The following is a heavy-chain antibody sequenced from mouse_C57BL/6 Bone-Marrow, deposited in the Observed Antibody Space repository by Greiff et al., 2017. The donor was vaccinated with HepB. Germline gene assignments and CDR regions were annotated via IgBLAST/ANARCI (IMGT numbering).Heavy chain of an antibody. CDR1: GYTFTSYW. J-gene: IGHJ2*01. D-gene: IGHD2-3*01. CDR2: IHPNSGST. Sequence: VQLQQPGAELVKPGASVKLSCKASGYTFTSYWMHWVKQRPGQGLEWIGMIHPNSGSTNYNEKFKSKATLTVDKSSSTAYMQLSSLTSEDSAVYYCARWGWLLTRDYWGQGTTLTVSS. V-gene: IGHV1-64*01. CDR3: ARWGWLLTRDY.